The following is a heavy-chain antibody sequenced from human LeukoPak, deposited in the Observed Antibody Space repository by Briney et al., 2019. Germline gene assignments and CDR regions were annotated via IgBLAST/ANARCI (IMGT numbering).Heavy chain of an antibody. V-gene: IGHV3-23*01. CDR2: IASGGST. CDR3: AKRTGGGWFEH. D-gene: IGHD4-23*01. Sequence: PGGSLTLTFVGSGFTCISYAMSWVRQAPGKGLEWVSTIASGGSTYYADSVKARFTISRDNSKITLYLQLSTLRAEDTAVYFCAKRTGGGWFEHWGRGPVHRVSS. J-gene: IGHJ5*02. CDR1: GFTCISYA.